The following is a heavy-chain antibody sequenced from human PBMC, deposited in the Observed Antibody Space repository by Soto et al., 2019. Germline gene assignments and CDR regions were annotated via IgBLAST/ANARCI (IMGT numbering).Heavy chain of an antibody. CDR1: GYTFTGYY. J-gene: IGHJ5*02. D-gene: IGHD3-3*01. Sequence: QVQLVQSGAEVKKPGASVKVSCKASGYTFTGYYMHWVRQAPGQGLEWMGWINPNSGGTNYAQKFQGSVPMTRDTSISSAYMELSRLRSDDTAGYYCAMDAVTIFGAEGSEERWFDPWGQGTLVIVSS. CDR2: INPNSGGT. CDR3: AMDAVTIFGAEGSEERWFDP. V-gene: IGHV1-2*02.